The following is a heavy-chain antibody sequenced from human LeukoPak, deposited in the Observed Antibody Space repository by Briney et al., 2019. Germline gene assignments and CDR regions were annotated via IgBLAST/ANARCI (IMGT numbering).Heavy chain of an antibody. CDR3: ARAARWGRYSYGTHFDY. CDR2: INPNSGGT. V-gene: IGHV1-2*02. J-gene: IGHJ4*02. CDR1: GYTFSDYY. D-gene: IGHD5-18*01. Sequence: ASVKVSCKASGYTFSDYYMHWVRQAPGQGLEWMGWINPNSGGTNYAQKFQGRVTMTRDTSISTAYMGLSRLRSDDTAVYYCARAARWGRYSYGTHFDYWGQGTLVTASS.